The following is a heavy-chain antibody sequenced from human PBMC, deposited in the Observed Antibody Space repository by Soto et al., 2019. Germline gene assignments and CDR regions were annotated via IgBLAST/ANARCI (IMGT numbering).Heavy chain of an antibody. V-gene: IGHV1-69*15. CDR2: IIPIFGTT. Sequence: QVQLVQSGAELKKPGSSVKVSCQASGGTFSNYAISWVRQAPGQGLEWMGKIIPIFGTTNYAQNFRGRVTITADEYTTTAYMELSSLRFDDMALYYCARELPPAPGSFREDALDIWGQGTMITVSS. CDR3: ARELPPAPGSFREDALDI. D-gene: IGHD6-13*01. J-gene: IGHJ3*02. CDR1: GGTFSNYA.